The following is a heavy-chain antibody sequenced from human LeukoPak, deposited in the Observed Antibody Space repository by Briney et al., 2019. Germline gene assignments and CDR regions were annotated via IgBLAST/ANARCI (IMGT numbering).Heavy chain of an antibody. V-gene: IGHV4-34*01. CDR1: GGSFSGYY. J-gene: IGHJ5*02. CDR3: ARHGGPWGITGTKWNFLWYNWFDP. Sequence: SETLSLTCAVYGGSFSGYYWSWIRQPPGKGLEWIGEINHSGSTNYNPSLKSRVTISVDTSKNQFSLKLSSVTAADTAVYYCARHGGPWGITGTKWNFLWYNWFDPWGQGTLVTVSS. D-gene: IGHD1-7*01. CDR2: INHSGST.